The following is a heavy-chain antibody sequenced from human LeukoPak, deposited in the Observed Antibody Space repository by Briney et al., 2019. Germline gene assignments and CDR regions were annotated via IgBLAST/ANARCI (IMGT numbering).Heavy chain of an antibody. CDR2: ISYDGSNK. J-gene: IGHJ3*02. D-gene: IGHD1-26*01. CDR1: GFTFSSYA. CDR3: AREMRGVHGDALDM. V-gene: IGHV3-30-3*01. Sequence: ERSLRLSCAASGFTFSSYAMHWVRQAPGKGLEWVAVISYDGSNKYYADSVKGRFTISRDNSKNTLYLQMNSLRAEDTAVYHCAREMRGVHGDALDMWGQGTLVIVSS.